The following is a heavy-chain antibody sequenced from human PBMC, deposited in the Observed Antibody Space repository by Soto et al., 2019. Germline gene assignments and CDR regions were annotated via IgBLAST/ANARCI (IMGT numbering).Heavy chain of an antibody. CDR1: GGSFSGYY. V-gene: IGHV4-34*01. J-gene: IGHJ6*02. Sequence: PSETLSLTCAVYGGSFSGYYWSWIRQPPGKGLEWIGEINHSGSTNYNPSLKSRVTISVDTSKNQFSLKLSSVTAADTAVYYCARSIVVVVAATVDYYYGMDVWGQGTTVTVS. CDR2: INHSGST. CDR3: ARSIVVVVAATVDYYYGMDV. D-gene: IGHD2-15*01.